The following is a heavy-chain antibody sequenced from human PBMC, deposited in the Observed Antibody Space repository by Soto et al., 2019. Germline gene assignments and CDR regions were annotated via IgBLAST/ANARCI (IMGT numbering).Heavy chain of an antibody. V-gene: IGHV4-59*08. Sequence: SETLSLTCSVSGGSISSNYWSWIRQAPGKGLEWIGYIYYSGSTNYNPSLKSRVTISVDTSKNQFSLKLRSVTAADTAVYYCARRLYYDSSGFEGGGMDVWGQGTTVTVSS. CDR3: ARRLYYDSSGFEGGGMDV. CDR2: IYYSGST. D-gene: IGHD3-22*01. J-gene: IGHJ6*02. CDR1: GGSISSNY.